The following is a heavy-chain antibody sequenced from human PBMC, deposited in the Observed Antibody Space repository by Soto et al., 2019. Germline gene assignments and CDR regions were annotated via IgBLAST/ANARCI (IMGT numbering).Heavy chain of an antibody. Sequence: QVQLVESGGGVVQPGRSLRLSCAASGFTFSSYGMHWVRQAPGKGLEWVAVIWYDGSKKYYADFVKGRFTISRDNSKNTLYLQMNSLRAEDTAVYYCARDSSGLDYWGQGTLVTVSS. D-gene: IGHD1-26*01. CDR1: GFTFSSYG. CDR2: IWYDGSKK. V-gene: IGHV3-33*01. J-gene: IGHJ4*02. CDR3: ARDSSGLDY.